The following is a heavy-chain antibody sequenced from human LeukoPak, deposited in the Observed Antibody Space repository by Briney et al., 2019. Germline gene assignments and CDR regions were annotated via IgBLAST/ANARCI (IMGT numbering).Heavy chain of an antibody. Sequence: GGSLRLSCAASGFTFDDYGMSWVRQAPGKGLEWVSDINWNGVITSYADSVKGRFTISRDNAKKSLYLQMNSLRAEDTALYYCARGEIAVAGTDWLYWGQGTLVTVSS. D-gene: IGHD6-19*01. J-gene: IGHJ4*02. CDR1: GFTFDDYG. CDR3: ARGEIAVAGTDWLY. V-gene: IGHV3-20*04. CDR2: INWNGVIT.